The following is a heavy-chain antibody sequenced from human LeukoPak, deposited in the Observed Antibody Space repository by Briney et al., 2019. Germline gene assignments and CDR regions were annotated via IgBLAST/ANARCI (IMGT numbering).Heavy chain of an antibody. J-gene: IGHJ4*02. CDR1: GFTFSSYG. CDR3: AKVIREVDMSHDY. D-gene: IGHD5-24*01. Sequence: GRSLRLSCAASGFTFSSYGIHWVRQAPGKGLEWVAVISYDGSNKYYADSVKGRFTISRDNSKNTLYLQMNSLRVEDTAVYYCAKVIREVDMSHDYWGQGALVTVSS. CDR2: ISYDGSNK. V-gene: IGHV3-30*18.